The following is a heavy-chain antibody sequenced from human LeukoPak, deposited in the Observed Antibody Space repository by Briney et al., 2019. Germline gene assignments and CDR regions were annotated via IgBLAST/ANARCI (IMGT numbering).Heavy chain of an antibody. J-gene: IGHJ5*02. CDR2: MNPNSGNT. CDR1: GYTFTSYD. V-gene: IGHV1-8*01. D-gene: IGHD1-26*01. CDR3: ARGSSTWYRKSWFDP. Sequence: ASVKVSCKASGYTFTSYDINWVRQATGKGLEWMGWMNPNSGNTGYAQKFQGRVTMPRHTCISTAYMELSSLRSEDTAVYYCARGSSTWYRKSWFDPWGQGTLVTVSS.